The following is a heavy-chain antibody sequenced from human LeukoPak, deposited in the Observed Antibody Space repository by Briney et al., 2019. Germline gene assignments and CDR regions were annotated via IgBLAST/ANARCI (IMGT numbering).Heavy chain of an antibody. CDR1: GGSISSSNW. V-gene: IGHV4-4*02. CDR2: IYHSGST. D-gene: IGHD3-9*01. CDR3: ARDSYLTGYYMAFDI. J-gene: IGHJ3*02. Sequence: KSSETLSLTCAVSGGSISSSNWWSWVRQPPGKGLEWIGEIYHSGSTNYNPSPKSRVTISVDKSKNQFSLNLSSVTAADTAVYYCARDSYLTGYYMAFDIWGQGTMVTVSS.